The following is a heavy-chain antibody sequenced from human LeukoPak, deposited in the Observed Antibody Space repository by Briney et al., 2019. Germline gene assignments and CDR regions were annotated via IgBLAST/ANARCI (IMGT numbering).Heavy chain of an antibody. CDR3: TRDSGKYGEVRFDH. CDR2: INSDGRNT. V-gene: IGHV3-74*01. Sequence: GGSLRLSCEGSGFTFSNYWVHWVRQAPGKGLVWVSRINSDGRNTDYADSVKGRFTISRDNAKNTLYLQMNSLRAEDTAVYYCTRDSGKYGEVRFDHWGQGTLVTVSS. CDR1: GFTFSNYW. D-gene: IGHD1-26*01. J-gene: IGHJ4*02.